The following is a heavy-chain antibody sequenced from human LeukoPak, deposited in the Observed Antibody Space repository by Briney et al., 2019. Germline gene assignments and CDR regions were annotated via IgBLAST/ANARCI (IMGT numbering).Heavy chain of an antibody. CDR3: ATGGWYLDY. J-gene: IGHJ4*02. CDR2: IKSKYVGGTT. D-gene: IGHD6-19*01. Sequence: GGSLRPSCAASGFTFSNAWMNWVRQAPGKGLEWVGRIKSKYVGGTTDYAAPVKGRFTISREDSKSTLSLQMNSLKTEDTAVYYCATGGWYLDYWGQGTLVTVSS. CDR1: GFTFSNAW. V-gene: IGHV3-15*07.